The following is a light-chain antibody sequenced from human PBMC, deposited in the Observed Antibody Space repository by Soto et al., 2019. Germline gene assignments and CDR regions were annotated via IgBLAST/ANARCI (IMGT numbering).Light chain of an antibody. V-gene: IGLV2-14*03. CDR1: SFDVGCYYH. J-gene: IGLJ3*02. CDR3: SSYTSSATLV. Sequence: QSVLTQPASVSGSPGQSITISCTGTSFDVGCYYHVSWYEQHPGKAPKLIIYDVSNRPSGVSNRFSGSKSGNTASLTISGLQAEDEADYFCSSYTSSATLVFGGGTKLTVL. CDR2: DVS.